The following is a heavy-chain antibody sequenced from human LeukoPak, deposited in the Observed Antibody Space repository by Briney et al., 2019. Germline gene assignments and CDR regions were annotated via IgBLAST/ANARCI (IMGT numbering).Heavy chain of an antibody. J-gene: IGHJ4*02. V-gene: IGHV3-30*04. CDR2: ISYDGSNK. CDR1: GFTFSSYA. D-gene: IGHD4-11*01. CDR3: ARSLVTTIDY. Sequence: GGSLRHSCAASGFTFSSYAMHWVRQAPGKGLEWVAVISYDGSNKYYADSVKGRFTISRDNSKNTLYLQMNSLRAEDTAVYYCARSLVTTIDYWGQGTLVTVSS.